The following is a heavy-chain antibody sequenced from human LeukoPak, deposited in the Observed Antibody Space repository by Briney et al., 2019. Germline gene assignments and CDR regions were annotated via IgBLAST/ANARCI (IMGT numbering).Heavy chain of an antibody. J-gene: IGHJ4*02. CDR2: INQDASEI. CDR1: RFTFRNYW. V-gene: IGHV3-7*01. Sequence: PGGSLRLSCAASRFTFRNYWMTWVRQAPGKGLEWVGNINQDASEINYVDSVKGRFTISRVNAENSLYLQMNSLRAEDTAIYYCARDRHINSWSNDRFDYWGQGALVTVSS. D-gene: IGHD6-13*01. CDR3: ARDRHINSWSNDRFDY.